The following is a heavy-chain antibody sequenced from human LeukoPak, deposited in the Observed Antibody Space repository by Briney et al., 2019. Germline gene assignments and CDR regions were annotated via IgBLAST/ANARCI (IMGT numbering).Heavy chain of an antibody. CDR1: GFTFSSYA. J-gene: IGHJ3*02. V-gene: IGHV3-30*04. CDR2: ISYDGSNK. D-gene: IGHD2-2*03. CDR3: ARDPLDISRWTNAFDI. Sequence: PGGSLRLSCAASGFTFSSYAMHWVRQAPGKGPEWVAVISYDGSNKYYADSVKGRFTISRDNYKNTLYLQVNGLRPEDTAVYYCARDPLDISRWTNAFDIWGQGTMVSVSS.